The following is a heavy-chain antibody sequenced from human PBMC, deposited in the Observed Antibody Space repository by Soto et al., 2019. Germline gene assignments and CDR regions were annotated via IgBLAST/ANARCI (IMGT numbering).Heavy chain of an antibody. CDR3: ASPTLYSSGYYSRGIAFDI. Sequence: SETLSLTCTVSGGSISSGGYYWSWLRQHPGKGLDWIGYNYYSGSTYYNPSLKSPVTISVDTSKNQFSLKLSSVTAADTAVYYCASPTLYSSGYYSRGIAFDIWGQGTMVTVSS. CDR2: NYYSGST. J-gene: IGHJ3*02. D-gene: IGHD3-22*01. V-gene: IGHV4-31*01. CDR1: GGSISSGGYY.